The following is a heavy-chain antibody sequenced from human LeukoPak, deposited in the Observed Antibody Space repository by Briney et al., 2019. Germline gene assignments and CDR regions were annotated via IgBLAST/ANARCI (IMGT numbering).Heavy chain of an antibody. V-gene: IGHV3-21*01. Sequence: PGGSLRLSCAASGFTFSSYSMNWVRQAPGKGLEWVSSISSSSYIYYADSVKGRFTISRDNAKNSLYLQMNSLRAEDTAVYYCARDGGSSWYTAVWFDPWGQGTLVTVSS. CDR2: ISSSSYI. CDR3: ARDGGSSWYTAVWFDP. CDR1: GFTFSSYS. D-gene: IGHD6-13*01. J-gene: IGHJ5*02.